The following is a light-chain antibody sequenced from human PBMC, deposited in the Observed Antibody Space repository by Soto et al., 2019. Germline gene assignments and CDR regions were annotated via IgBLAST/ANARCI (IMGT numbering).Light chain of an antibody. V-gene: IGKV1-39*01. J-gene: IGKJ4*01. CDR1: QSIARY. CDR2: AAS. CDR3: QQSYSPPLT. Sequence: DIQMTQSPSSLSASVGDRVTITCRASQSIARYLNWYQQRPGKVPRLLISAASTLHSGVPSRFTGGGAGTDFFFTISNVQPEDFATYFCQQSYSPPLTFGGGTRWIS.